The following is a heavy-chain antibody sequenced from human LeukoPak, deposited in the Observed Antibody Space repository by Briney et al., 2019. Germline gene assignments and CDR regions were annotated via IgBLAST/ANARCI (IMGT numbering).Heavy chain of an antibody. CDR2: ISSDGSNK. Sequence: GGSLRLSCAASGFTFSSYAMHWVRQAPGKGLEWVAVISSDGSNKYYADSVKGRFTISRDNSKNTLYLQMNSLRAEDTAVYYCAKDKIVGSTGWYYFDYWGQGTLVTVSS. V-gene: IGHV3-30-3*01. D-gene: IGHD6-19*01. J-gene: IGHJ4*02. CDR1: GFTFSSYA. CDR3: AKDKIVGSTGWYYFDY.